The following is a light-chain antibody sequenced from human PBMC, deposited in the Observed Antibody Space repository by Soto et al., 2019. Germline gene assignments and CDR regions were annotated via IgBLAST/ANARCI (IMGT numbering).Light chain of an antibody. V-gene: IGKV3-20*01. J-gene: IGKJ4*01. Sequence: VVLTPSPGTLSMSPGASATLSKRASQSVTGSDVVWLQQKPGEASRLLFYDVCRRGTGIRERFSGSGSGTDFTLNIRSLEPEDFAVYYCQQYGTSPLTFGGGTKVDI. CDR2: DVC. CDR1: QSVTGSD. CDR3: QQYGTSPLT.